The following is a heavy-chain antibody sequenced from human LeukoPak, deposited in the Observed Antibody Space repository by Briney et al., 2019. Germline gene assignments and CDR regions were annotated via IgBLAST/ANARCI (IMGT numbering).Heavy chain of an antibody. D-gene: IGHD6-19*01. CDR1: GYTLTSYY. CDR3: ARGLWLDDFDY. V-gene: IGHV1-46*01. CDR2: INPRGGST. Sequence: ASVKVSCKASGYTLTSYYMHWVRQAPGQGLEGMGIINPRGGSTSYAQKFQGRVTMTRDTSTSTVYMELSSLRSEDTAVYYCARGLWLDDFDYWGQGTLVTVSS. J-gene: IGHJ4*02.